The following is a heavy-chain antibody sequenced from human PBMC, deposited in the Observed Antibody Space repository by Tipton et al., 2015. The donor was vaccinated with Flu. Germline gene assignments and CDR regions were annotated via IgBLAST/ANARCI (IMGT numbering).Heavy chain of an antibody. CDR3: ARGLYGSGSYQRRYFDY. V-gene: IGHV4-38-2*01. J-gene: IGHJ4*02. CDR1: GYSISSGYY. CDR2: VYYSGTT. D-gene: IGHD3-10*01. Sequence: GLVKPSETLSLNCAVAGYSISSGYYWGWIRQPPGKTLEWIGSVYYSGTTSYNPSLKSRVTISVDTSKNHFSLRLDSVTAADTAVYYCARGLYGSGSYQRRYFDYWGQGTLVTVSS.